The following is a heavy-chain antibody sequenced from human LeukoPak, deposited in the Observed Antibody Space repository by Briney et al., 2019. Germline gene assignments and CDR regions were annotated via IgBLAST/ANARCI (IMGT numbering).Heavy chain of an antibody. J-gene: IGHJ4*02. CDR2: ISWNSGSI. D-gene: IGHD1-7*01. CDR1: GFTFDDYA. Sequence: GGSLRLSCAASGFTFDDYAMHWVRQAPGKGLEWVSGISWNSGSIGYADSVKGRFTISRDNAKNSLYLQMNGLRAEDTAIYYCAREDDWNYEDYWGQGTLVTVSS. CDR3: AREDDWNYEDY. V-gene: IGHV3-9*01.